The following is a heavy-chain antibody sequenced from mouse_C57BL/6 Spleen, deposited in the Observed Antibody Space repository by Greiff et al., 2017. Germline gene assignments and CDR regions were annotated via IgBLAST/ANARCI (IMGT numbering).Heavy chain of an antibody. Sequence: VQLQQSGAELVSPGASVKLSCTASGFNIKDDYMPWVKQRPEQGLEWIGWIDPENGDTEYASKFQGKATITADTSSNTAYLQLSSLTSEDTAVYYCTTLDSSGYWFAYWGQGTLVTVSA. CDR2: IDPENGDT. CDR3: TTLDSSGYWFAY. V-gene: IGHV14-4*01. CDR1: GFNIKDDY. D-gene: IGHD3-2*02. J-gene: IGHJ3*01.